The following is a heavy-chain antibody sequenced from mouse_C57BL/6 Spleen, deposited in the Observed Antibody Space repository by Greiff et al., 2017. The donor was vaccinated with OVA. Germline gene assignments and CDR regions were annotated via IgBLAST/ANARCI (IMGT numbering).Heavy chain of an antibody. CDR1: GFTFSSYA. CDR3: ARIYDGYLYAMDY. V-gene: IGHV5-4*01. Sequence: EVQLVESGGGLGKPGGSLKPSCAASGFTFSSYARSWVRKTPEKRLEWVATISDGGSYTYYPDNVKGRFTISRDNAKNNLYLQMSHLKSEDTAMYYCARIYDGYLYAMDYWGQGTSVTVSS. J-gene: IGHJ4*01. D-gene: IGHD2-3*01. CDR2: ISDGGSYT.